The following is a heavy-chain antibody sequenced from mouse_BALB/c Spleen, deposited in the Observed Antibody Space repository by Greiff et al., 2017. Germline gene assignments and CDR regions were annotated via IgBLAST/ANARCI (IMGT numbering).Heavy chain of an antibody. J-gene: IGHJ4*01. V-gene: IGHV3-2*02. CDR1: GYSITSDYA. D-gene: IGHD2-1*01. Sequence: DVQLQESGPGLVKPSQSLSLTCTVTGYSITSDYAWNWIRQFPGNKLEWMGYISYSGSTSYNPSLKSRISITRDTSKNQFFLQLNSVTTEDTATYYCARSSYGNYVYYAMDYWGQGTSVTVSS. CDR2: ISYSGST. CDR3: ARSSYGNYVYYAMDY.